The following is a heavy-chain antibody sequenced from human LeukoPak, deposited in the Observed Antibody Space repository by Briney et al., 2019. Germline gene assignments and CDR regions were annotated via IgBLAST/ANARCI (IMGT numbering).Heavy chain of an antibody. Sequence: SQTLSLTCTVSGGSISSGDYYWSWIRQPPGKGLEWFGYIYYSGSNYYNPSLKSRVTISVDTSKNQFSLKLSSVTAADTAVYYCATEGYYYDSSGYYQGAFDMWGQGTMLTVSS. CDR3: ATEGYYYDSSGYYQGAFDM. J-gene: IGHJ3*02. CDR1: GGSISSGDYY. V-gene: IGHV4-30-4*01. D-gene: IGHD3-22*01. CDR2: IYYSGSN.